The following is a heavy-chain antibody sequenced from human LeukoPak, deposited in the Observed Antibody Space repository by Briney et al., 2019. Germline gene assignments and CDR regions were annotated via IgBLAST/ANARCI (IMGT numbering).Heavy chain of an antibody. CDR1: GCSISSGDYY. CDR2: IYYSGST. D-gene: IGHD3-10*01. J-gene: IGHJ4*02. V-gene: IGHV4-30-4*01. CDR3: ARTYYGSGSYYSH. Sequence: PSQTLSLTCTVSGCSISSGDYYWSWIRQPPGKGLEWIGYIYYSGSTYYNPSLKSRVTISVDTSKNQFSLKLSSVTAADTAVYYCARTYYGSGSYYSHWGQGTLVTVSS.